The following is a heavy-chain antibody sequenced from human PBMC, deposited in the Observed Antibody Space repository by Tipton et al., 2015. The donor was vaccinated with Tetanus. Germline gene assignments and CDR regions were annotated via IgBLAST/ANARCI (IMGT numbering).Heavy chain of an antibody. CDR3: ATYRSGWYNYFDY. Sequence: QVQLVQSGPEVKKPGASVKVSCKASGYTFTSYDIHWVRQATGQGLEWMGWMMPSIGNTGYAQKFQGRVTMTRNTSISTAYMELSSLRSEDTAVYYCATYRSGWYNYFDYWGQGTLVTVSS. V-gene: IGHV1-8*01. D-gene: IGHD6-19*01. CDR1: GYTFTSYD. J-gene: IGHJ4*02. CDR2: MMPSIGNT.